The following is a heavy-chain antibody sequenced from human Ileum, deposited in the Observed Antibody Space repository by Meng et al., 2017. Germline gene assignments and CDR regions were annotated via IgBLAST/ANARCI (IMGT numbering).Heavy chain of an antibody. J-gene: IGHJ4*02. CDR2: IYPGDSDT. V-gene: IGHV5-51*01. CDR3: ARPYYYDSSGYPNYFDY. Sequence: GESLKISCKGSGYSFTSYWIGWVRQMPGKGLEWMGIIYPGDSDTRYSPSFQGQVTISADKSISTAYLQWSSLNASDTAMYYCARPYYYDSSGYPNYFDYWGQGTLVTVSS. CDR1: GYSFTSYW. D-gene: IGHD3-22*01.